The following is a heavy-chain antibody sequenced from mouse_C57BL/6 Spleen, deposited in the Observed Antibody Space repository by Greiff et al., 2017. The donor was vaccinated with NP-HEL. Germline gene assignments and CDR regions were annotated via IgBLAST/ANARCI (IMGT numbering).Heavy chain of an antibody. D-gene: IGHD2-10*01. Sequence: EVKVVESGGDLVKPGGSLKLSCAASGFTFSSYGMSWVRQTPDKRLEWVATISSGGSYTYYPDSVKGRFTISRDNAKNTLYLQMSSLKSEDTAMYYCARHPTFYYFDYWGQGTTLTVSS. V-gene: IGHV5-6*01. CDR1: GFTFSSYG. J-gene: IGHJ2*01. CDR2: ISSGGSYT. CDR3: ARHPTFYYFDY.